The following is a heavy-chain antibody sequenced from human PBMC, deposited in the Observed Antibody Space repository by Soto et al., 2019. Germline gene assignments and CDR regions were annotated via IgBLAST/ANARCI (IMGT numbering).Heavy chain of an antibody. CDR2: ISYDGSNK. Sequence: LRLSCAASGFTFSSYGMHWVRQAPGKGLEWVAVISYDGSNKYYADSVKGRFTISRDNSKNTLYLQMNSLRAEDTAVYYCAKDPIYYGSGRLPPLDAFDIWGQGTMVTVSS. CDR1: GFTFSSYG. CDR3: AKDPIYYGSGRLPPLDAFDI. V-gene: IGHV3-30*18. D-gene: IGHD3-10*01. J-gene: IGHJ3*02.